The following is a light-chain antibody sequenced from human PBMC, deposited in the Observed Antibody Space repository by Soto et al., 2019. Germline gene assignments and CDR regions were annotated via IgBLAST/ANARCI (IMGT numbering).Light chain of an antibody. Sequence: EIVLTQSPGTLSLSPGERATLSCRASQTVSSNYLAWYQLKLGQPPRLLIYGASNRAAGFPDRFSGSGSGTDFTLTISSLEPEDFAVYYWQQYGSSPLTFGQGTKVEVK. V-gene: IGKV3-20*01. CDR3: QQYGSSPLT. CDR1: QTVSSNY. J-gene: IGKJ1*01. CDR2: GAS.